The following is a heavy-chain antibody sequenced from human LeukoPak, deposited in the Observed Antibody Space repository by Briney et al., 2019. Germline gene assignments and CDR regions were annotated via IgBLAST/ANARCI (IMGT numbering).Heavy chain of an antibody. Sequence: SVKVSCKASGGTFSSYAISWVRQAPGQGLEWMGGIIPIFGTANYAQKFQGRVTITADESTTTAYMKMSSLRSEDTAVYYCARTTGGIDHRYKRCWSAFDIWGQGTMVTVSS. J-gene: IGHJ3*02. CDR3: ARTTGGIDHRYKRCWSAFDI. D-gene: IGHD3-16*02. V-gene: IGHV1-69*13. CDR2: IIPIFGTA. CDR1: GGTFSSYA.